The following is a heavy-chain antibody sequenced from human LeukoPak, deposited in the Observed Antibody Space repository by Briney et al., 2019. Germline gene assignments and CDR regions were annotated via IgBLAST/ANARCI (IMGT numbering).Heavy chain of an antibody. Sequence: SETLSLTCAVYGGSFSGYYWTWIRQPPGKGLEWIGEIHYSGSATYNPSLKSRVTISVDTSKNQFSLKLTSVTAADTAVYYCARGLGISDDAFDIWGQGTMVTVSS. CDR1: GGSFSGYY. CDR2: IHYSGSA. J-gene: IGHJ3*02. V-gene: IGHV4-34*01. D-gene: IGHD3-16*01. CDR3: ARGLGISDDAFDI.